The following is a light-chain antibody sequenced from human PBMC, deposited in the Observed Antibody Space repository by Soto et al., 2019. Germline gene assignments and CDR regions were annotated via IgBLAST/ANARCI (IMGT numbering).Light chain of an antibody. CDR3: QHYVSWT. V-gene: IGKV3-20*01. J-gene: IGKJ1*01. CDR1: QTISSNY. Sequence: EIVWTQSPATLSVSPGDRATLSCRASQTISSNYLAWYQQKPGQAPSLLIYGTSSRATGIPDRFSGSGSGTDFTLTISRLEPEDSAIYYCQHYVSWTFGQGTKVEIK. CDR2: GTS.